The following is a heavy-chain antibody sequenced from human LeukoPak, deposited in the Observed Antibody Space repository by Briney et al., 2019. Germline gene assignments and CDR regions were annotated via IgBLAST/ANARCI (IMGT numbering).Heavy chain of an antibody. CDR1: GFTFSSYE. D-gene: IGHD6-19*01. CDR3: ARELSSGWSLDY. V-gene: IGHV3-48*03. CDR2: ISSSGSTI. Sequence: GGSLRLSCAASGFTFSSYEMNWVRQAPGKGLEWASYISSSGSTIYYADSVKGRFTISRDNAKNSLYLQMNSLRVEDTAVYYCARELSSGWSLDYWGQGTLVTVSS. J-gene: IGHJ4*02.